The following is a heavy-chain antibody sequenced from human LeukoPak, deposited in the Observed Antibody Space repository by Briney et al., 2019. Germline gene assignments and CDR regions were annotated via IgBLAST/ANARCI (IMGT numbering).Heavy chain of an antibody. D-gene: IGHD2-2*02. V-gene: IGHV3-53*01. CDR3: AKGSGASCYRSHDY. Sequence: GGSLRLSCAASGFTVSSNYMSWVRQAPGKGLEWVSVIYSGGSTYYADSVKGRFTISRHNSKNTLYLQLNSLRAEDTAIYHCAKGSGASCYRSHDYWGQGTLVTVSS. CDR1: GFTVSSNY. CDR2: IYSGGST. J-gene: IGHJ4*02.